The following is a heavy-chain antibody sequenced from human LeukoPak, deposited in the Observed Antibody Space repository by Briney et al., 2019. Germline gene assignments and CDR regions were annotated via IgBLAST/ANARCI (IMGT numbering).Heavy chain of an antibody. CDR1: GFTFSAHY. V-gene: IGHV3-11*01. J-gene: IGHJ6*02. CDR3: ARRAGSRPRPTPYYYYGMDV. D-gene: IGHD3-10*01. CDR2: PRSSRSAI. Sequence: LRLCSAASGFTFSAHYMSCLRHAPGQRPEWGPYPRSSRSAIYYADSVKGRFTISRDNAKNSLYLQMISLRAEDTAVYFCARRAGSRPRPTPYYYYGMDVWGQGTTVNVSS.